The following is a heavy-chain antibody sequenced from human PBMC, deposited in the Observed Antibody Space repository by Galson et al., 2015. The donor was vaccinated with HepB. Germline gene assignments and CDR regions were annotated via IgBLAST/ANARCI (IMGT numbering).Heavy chain of an antibody. CDR2: IWSDGTNK. CDR3: ARITSSSGYSTPFDY. D-gene: IGHD3-22*01. V-gene: IGHV3-33*03. J-gene: IGHJ4*02. CDR1: GFTFSNYG. Sequence: SLRLSCAASGFTFSNYGMQWVRQAPGKGLEWVALIWSDGTNKYYADSVKGRFTISRDNAKNALYLQMNSLIAEDTALYYCARITSSSGYSTPFDYWGQGTLVTVSS.